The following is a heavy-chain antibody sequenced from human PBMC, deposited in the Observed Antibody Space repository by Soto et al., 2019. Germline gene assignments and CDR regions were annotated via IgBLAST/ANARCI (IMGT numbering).Heavy chain of an antibody. CDR2: IFSSGRT. CDR3: AKGRDVKYFDH. CDR1: GASLLSSY. J-gene: IGHJ4*02. Sequence: HVQLQESGPGLVKPSETLSLSCSVSGASLLSSYWSWVRQPAGKGLEWIGHIFSSGRTSYNPSLKSRLTMSIDVSNNLFSLNLSSVTAADTAVYYCAKGRDVKYFDHWGQGTLVTVSS. V-gene: IGHV4-4*07.